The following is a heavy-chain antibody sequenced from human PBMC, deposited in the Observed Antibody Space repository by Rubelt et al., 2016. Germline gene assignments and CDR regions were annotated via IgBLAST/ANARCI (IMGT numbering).Heavy chain of an antibody. CDR2: IYYSGST. J-gene: IGHJ4*02. CDR3: ARGGYYSTIDY. D-gene: IGHD3-10*01. Sequence: QVQLQESGPGLVKPSETLSLTCSVSGGSISSHYWSWIRQPPGKGLEWIGYIYYSGSTNFNPSLKSRVTISVDTSKNHFSLNLRSVTAADTAVYYCARGGYYSTIDYWGQGTLVTVSS. V-gene: IGHV4-59*11. CDR1: GGSISSHY.